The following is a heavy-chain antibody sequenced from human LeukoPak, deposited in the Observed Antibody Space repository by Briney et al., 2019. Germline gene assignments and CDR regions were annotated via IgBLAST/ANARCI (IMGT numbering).Heavy chain of an antibody. CDR3: AKDGYFDSTGYSGGRYYFDY. CDR1: GYSLSSYA. Sequence: GGSLRLSCGAPGYSLSSYAMRGVPQAPGEGVECVSVMCGSGGPTFYVDSVKSRFNVSRDYSKNKLDLQMSSLRAEDTACYYCAKDGYFDSTGYSGGRYYFDYWGQGTLVTVSS. V-gene: IGHV3-23*01. D-gene: IGHD3-22*01. CDR2: MCGSGGPT. J-gene: IGHJ4*02.